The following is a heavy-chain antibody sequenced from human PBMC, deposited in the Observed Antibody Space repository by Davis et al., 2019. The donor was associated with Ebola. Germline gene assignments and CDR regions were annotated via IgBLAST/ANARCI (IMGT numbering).Heavy chain of an antibody. CDR2: IWYDGSNK. D-gene: IGHD3-9*01. Sequence: GGSLRLSCAASGFTFSSYGMYWVRQAPGKGLEWVAVIWYDGSNKYYADSVKGRFTISRDNSKNTLYLQMNSLRAEDTAVYYCAKLGVYDTYYFDYWGQGTLVTVSS. CDR3: AKLGVYDTYYFDY. J-gene: IGHJ4*02. CDR1: GFTFSSYG. V-gene: IGHV3-30*02.